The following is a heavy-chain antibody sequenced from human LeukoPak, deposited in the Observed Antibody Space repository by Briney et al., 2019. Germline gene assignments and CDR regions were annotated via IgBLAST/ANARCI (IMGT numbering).Heavy chain of an antibody. Sequence: GGSLRLSCAASGFTFSAYWMHWVRQVPGKGLVWVSRINNDGTATFFADSVKGRFTISRDNAKNSLYLQMNSLRAEDTAVYYCARGRILYYYDSSGYPFDYWGQGSLVTVSS. CDR3: ARGRILYYYDSSGYPFDY. D-gene: IGHD3-22*01. V-gene: IGHV3-74*01. CDR1: GFTFSAYW. J-gene: IGHJ4*02. CDR2: INNDGTAT.